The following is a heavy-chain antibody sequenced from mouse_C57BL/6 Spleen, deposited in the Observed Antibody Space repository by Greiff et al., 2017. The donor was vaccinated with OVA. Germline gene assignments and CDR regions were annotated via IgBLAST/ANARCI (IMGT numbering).Heavy chain of an antibody. CDR3: ANSIYYGNSPFAY. V-gene: IGHV1-9*01. Sequence: VMLVESGAELMKPGASVKLSCKATGYTFTGYWIEWVKQRPGHGLEWIGEILPGSGSTNYNEKFKGKATFTADTSSNTAYMHLSSLTTEDSAIYYCANSIYYGNSPFAYWGQGTLVTVSA. D-gene: IGHD2-1*01. J-gene: IGHJ3*01. CDR2: ILPGSGST. CDR1: GYTFTGYW.